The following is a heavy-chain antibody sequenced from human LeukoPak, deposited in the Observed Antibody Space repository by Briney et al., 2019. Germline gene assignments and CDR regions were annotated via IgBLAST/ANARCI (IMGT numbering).Heavy chain of an antibody. D-gene: IGHD6-6*01. CDR3: ARESLLIAAPFDY. CDR2: ISWNSGSI. J-gene: IGHJ4*02. V-gene: IGHV3-48*04. CDR1: GFTFSSYS. Sequence: GGSLRLSCAASGFTFSSYSMNWVRQAPGKGLEWVSGISWNSGSIGYADSVKGRFTISRDNAKNTLYLQMNSLRAEDTAVYYCARESLLIAAPFDYWGQGTLVTVSS.